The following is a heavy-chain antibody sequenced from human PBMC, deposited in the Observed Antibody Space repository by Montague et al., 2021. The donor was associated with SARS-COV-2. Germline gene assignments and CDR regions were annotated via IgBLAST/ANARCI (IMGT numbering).Heavy chain of an antibody. CDR1: GFSLTTSGMS. J-gene: IGHJ3*02. Sequence: PALVKPTQTLTLTCTFSGFSLTTSGMSVTWIRQPPGKALEWLARTDWHDDTYYRTSLETRLTLSKDTSKNQVALTMTNVDPADTGTYFCERLRRHGGSVLDDSFGIWGQGTLVTVSS. V-gene: IGHV2-70*11. CDR3: ERLRRHGGSVLDDSFGI. CDR2: TDWHDDT. D-gene: IGHD1-26*01.